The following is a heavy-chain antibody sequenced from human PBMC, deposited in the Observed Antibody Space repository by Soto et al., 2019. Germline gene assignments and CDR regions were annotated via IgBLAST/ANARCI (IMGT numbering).Heavy chain of an antibody. D-gene: IGHD4-17*01. CDR3: AHRGDGAYEGVFDY. Sequence: QITLRESGPTLVKPTQTLTLTCTFSGFSLSSNGMGVGWIRQPPEQALEWLALIYWDEDRQYSPSLQSRLTITKDTSKNQVVLTMTNMEPVDTATYYCAHRGDGAYEGVFDYWGQGTLVTVSS. CDR2: IYWDEDR. CDR1: GFSLSSNGMG. V-gene: IGHV2-5*02. J-gene: IGHJ4*02.